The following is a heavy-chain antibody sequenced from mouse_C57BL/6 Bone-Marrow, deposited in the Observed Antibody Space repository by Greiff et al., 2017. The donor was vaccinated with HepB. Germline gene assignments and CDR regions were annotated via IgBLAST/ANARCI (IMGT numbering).Heavy chain of an antibody. CDR3: ARSTPFCYAIDY. V-gene: IGHV1-53*01. CDR2: INPSNGGT. Sequence: QVQLQQPGTELVKPGASVKLSCKASGYTFTSYWMHWVKQRPGQGLEWIGNINPSNGGTNYNEKFKGKATLTADKSSSTAYMQLSSLTSEDSAVYYCARSTPFCYAIDYWGQGTSVTVSS. CDR1: GYTFTSYW. J-gene: IGHJ4*01.